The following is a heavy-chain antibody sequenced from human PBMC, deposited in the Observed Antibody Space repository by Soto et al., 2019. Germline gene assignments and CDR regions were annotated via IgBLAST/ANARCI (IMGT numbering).Heavy chain of an antibody. V-gene: IGHV3-74*01. D-gene: IGHD3-10*01. CDR3: VRGASGRYCMDV. J-gene: IGHJ6*03. Sequence: EVQLVESGGGLVQPGGSLRLSCAASGFTFSSYWIHWVRQGPGKGLVWVSRINTDASRTNYADSVKGRFTISRDNAKNTVYLQVNSLRDEVTALYFGVRGASGRYCMDVWGKGTRVTVSS. CDR1: GFTFSSYW. CDR2: INTDASRT.